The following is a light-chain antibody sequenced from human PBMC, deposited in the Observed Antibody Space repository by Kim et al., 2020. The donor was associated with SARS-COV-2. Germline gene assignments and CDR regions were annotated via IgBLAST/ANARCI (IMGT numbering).Light chain of an antibody. V-gene: IGLV1-51*01. Sequence: GQQVTISCSGSSSNIGNNDVSWYQRFPGTAPKLLNYNNNKRPSGIPDRFSGSNAGTAATLGITGLQTGDEADYYCGTWDNSGAAFGGGTQLTV. J-gene: IGLJ2*01. CDR1: SSNIGNND. CDR2: NNN. CDR3: GTWDNSGAA.